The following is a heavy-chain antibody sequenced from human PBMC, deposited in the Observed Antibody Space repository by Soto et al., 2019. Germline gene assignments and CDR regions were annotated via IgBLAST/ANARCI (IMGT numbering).Heavy chain of an antibody. CDR2: IHAGNGNT. V-gene: IGHV1-3*01. D-gene: IGHD1-7*01. CDR3: ARETTSYYYYYIDV. J-gene: IGHJ6*03. CDR1: GYTFTSYA. Sequence: ASVKVSCKASGYTFTSYAMHWVRQAPGQRLEWMGWIHAGNGNTKYSQKFQGRVTITRDTSASTAYMELSSLRSEDTAVYYCARETTSYYYYYIDVWGKGTTVTVSS.